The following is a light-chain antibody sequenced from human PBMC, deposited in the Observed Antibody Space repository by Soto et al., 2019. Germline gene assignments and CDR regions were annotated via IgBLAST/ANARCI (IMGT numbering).Light chain of an antibody. J-gene: IGLJ3*02. V-gene: IGLV2-11*01. Sequence: QSALTQPRSVSGSPGQSVTISCTGTSSDVGGYNYVSWYQQHPGKAPKLMIYDVSKRPSGVPDRFSASKSGNTASLTISGLQAEDEADYYCCSYAGSYTNWVFGGGTKVTVL. CDR1: SSDVGGYNY. CDR3: CSYAGSYTNWV. CDR2: DVS.